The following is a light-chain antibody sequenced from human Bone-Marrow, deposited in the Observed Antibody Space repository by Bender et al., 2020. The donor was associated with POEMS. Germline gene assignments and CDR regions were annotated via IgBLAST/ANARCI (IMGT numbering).Light chain of an antibody. CDR2: DVY. CDR3: CSYAGSSTYV. Sequence: QSALTQPPSVSGSPGQSVTISCTGTSSDVGDDSFVSWYQQHPGKTPKVIIHDVYKRPSGVPDRFSGSRSANTASLTISGLQPEDAATYFCCSYAGSSTYVFGTGTKVTVL. CDR1: SSDVGDDSF. J-gene: IGLJ1*01. V-gene: IGLV2-11*01.